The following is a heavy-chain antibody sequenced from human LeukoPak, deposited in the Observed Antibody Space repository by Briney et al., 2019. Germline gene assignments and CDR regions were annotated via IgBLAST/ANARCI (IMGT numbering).Heavy chain of an antibody. CDR3: ARDTRRGYSYGYLDY. D-gene: IGHD5-18*01. J-gene: IGHJ4*02. CDR2: ISYDGSNK. CDR1: GFTFSSYS. V-gene: IGHV3-30-3*01. Sequence: GRSLRLSCAASGFTFSSYSMHWVRQAPGKGLEWVAVISYDGSNKYYADSVKGRFTISRDNSKNTLYLQMNSLRAEDTAGYYCARDTRRGYSYGYLDYWGQGTLVTVSS.